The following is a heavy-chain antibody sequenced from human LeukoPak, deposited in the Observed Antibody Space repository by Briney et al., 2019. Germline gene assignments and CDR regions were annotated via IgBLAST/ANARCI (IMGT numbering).Heavy chain of an antibody. V-gene: IGHV3-23*01. Sequence: GGSLRLSCPASGFTFSSYAMSWVRQAPGKGLEWVSAISGSGGSTYYADSVKGRFTISRDNSKNTLYLQMNSLRAEDTAVYYCAKDPGIAAAGPPDDYFDYWGQGTLVTVSS. CDR2: ISGSGGST. D-gene: IGHD6-13*01. J-gene: IGHJ4*02. CDR3: AKDPGIAAAGPPDDYFDY. CDR1: GFTFSSYA.